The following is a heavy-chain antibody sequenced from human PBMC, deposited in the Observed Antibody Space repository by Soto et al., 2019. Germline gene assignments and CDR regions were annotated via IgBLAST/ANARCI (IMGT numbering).Heavy chain of an antibody. V-gene: IGHV1-69*12. CDR3: VRVVATPGYPDY. CDR2: IVPIVDTA. CDR1: GGTFSSYA. D-gene: IGHD5-12*01. Sequence: QVQLVQSGAEVRQPASSVKVSCKTSGGTFSSYAISWVRQAPGQGLEWMGGIVPIVDTATYAQKFQGRVTITADESRSTAYRDLSRRRSDNAAVYYCVRVVATPGYPDYWGQGTRVPVPS. J-gene: IGHJ4*02.